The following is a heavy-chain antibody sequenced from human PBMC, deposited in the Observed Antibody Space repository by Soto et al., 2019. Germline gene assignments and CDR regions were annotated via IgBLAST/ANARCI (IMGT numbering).Heavy chain of an antibody. J-gene: IGHJ6*02. V-gene: IGHV4-34*01. Sequence: SVTLSLPSAVYRGSSCYYHLLLLRQPQGKGLAWIGEINHSGSTNYNPSLKSRVTISVDTSKNQFSLKLSSVTAADTAVYYCARGRRYCSSTSCKQRDDYGMDVWGQGTTVTGSS. D-gene: IGHD2-2*01. CDR1: RGSSCYYH. CDR3: ARGRRYCSSTSCKQRDDYGMDV. CDR2: INHSGST.